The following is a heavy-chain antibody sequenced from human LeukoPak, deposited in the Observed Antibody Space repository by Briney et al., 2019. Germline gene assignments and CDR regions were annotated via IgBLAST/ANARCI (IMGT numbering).Heavy chain of an antibody. V-gene: IGHV6-1*01. Sequence: SETLSLTCVVSGDSVSSKNGGWNWIRQSPSRGLEWLGRTYYRSKWYNDYAESMEGRMTISQDTSKNQYSLHLNSVTPDDTALYYCARDFGTTGWHTFDYWGQGTLVTVSS. CDR3: ARDFGTTGWHTFDY. J-gene: IGHJ4*02. D-gene: IGHD6-19*01. CDR2: TYYRSKWYN. CDR1: GDSVSSKNGG.